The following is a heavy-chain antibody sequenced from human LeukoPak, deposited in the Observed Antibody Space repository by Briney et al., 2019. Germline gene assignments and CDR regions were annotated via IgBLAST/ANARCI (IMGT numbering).Heavy chain of an antibody. CDR3: ARAHKTHYYDSSGYYIN. J-gene: IGHJ4*02. Sequence: ASVKVSCKASSYTFTSYGISWVRQAPGQGLEWMGWISAYNGNTNYAQKLQGRVTMTTDTSTSTAYMELRSLRSDDTAVYYCARAHKTHYYDSSGYYINWGQGTLVTVSS. CDR1: SYTFTSYG. CDR2: ISAYNGNT. D-gene: IGHD3-22*01. V-gene: IGHV1-18*01.